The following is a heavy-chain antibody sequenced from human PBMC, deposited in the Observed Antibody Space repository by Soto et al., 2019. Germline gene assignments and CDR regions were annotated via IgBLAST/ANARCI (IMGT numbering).Heavy chain of an antibody. J-gene: IGHJ4*02. CDR2: INPNSGGT. CDR3: AFRSGIAAAGTGYHFDY. CDR1: Y. V-gene: IGHV1-2*04. Sequence: YGGWGRKETGKGLEWMGWINPNSGGTNYAQKFQGWVTMTRDTSISTAYMELSRLRSDDTAVYYCAFRSGIAAAGTGYHFDYWGQGTLVTVSS. D-gene: IGHD6-13*01.